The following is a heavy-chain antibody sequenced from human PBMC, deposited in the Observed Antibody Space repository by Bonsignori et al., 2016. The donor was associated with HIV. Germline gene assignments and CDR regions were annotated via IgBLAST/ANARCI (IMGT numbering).Heavy chain of an antibody. CDR2: IRDSGSNT. V-gene: IGHV3-23*01. J-gene: IGHJ4*02. CDR3: AKSSQSYYYDSSGYYYLYYFDF. D-gene: IGHD3-22*01. Sequence: VRQAPGKGLEWVSAIRDSGSNTYYADSVKGRFTMSRDNSRNRLYLQMNSLRAEDTAVYYCAKSSQSYYYDSSGYYYLYYFDFWGQGTLVTVSS.